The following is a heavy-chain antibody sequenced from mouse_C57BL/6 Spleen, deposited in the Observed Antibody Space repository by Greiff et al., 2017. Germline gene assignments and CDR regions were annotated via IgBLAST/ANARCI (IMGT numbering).Heavy chain of an antibody. CDR3: ARSGDYYGSSYWYFDV. Sequence: VKLMESGAELARPGASVKLSCKASGYTFTSYGISWVKQRTGQGLEWIGEIYPRSGNTYYNEKFKGKATLTADKSSSTAYMELRSLTSEDSAVYFCARSGDYYGSSYWYFDVWGTGTTVTVSS. V-gene: IGHV1-81*01. CDR2: IYPRSGNT. D-gene: IGHD1-1*01. CDR1: GYTFTSYG. J-gene: IGHJ1*03.